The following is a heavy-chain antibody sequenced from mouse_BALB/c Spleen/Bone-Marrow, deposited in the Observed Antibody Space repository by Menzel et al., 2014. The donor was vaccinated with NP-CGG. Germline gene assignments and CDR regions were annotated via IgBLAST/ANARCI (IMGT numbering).Heavy chain of an antibody. CDR3: TRMDGNYLYYYAMDY. CDR1: GYSFTGYT. V-gene: IGHV1-25*01. Sequence: EVQLQESGPELVKPGASMKISCKASGYSFTGYTMNWVKQSHGKSLEWIGLINPYNGGTSYNQKFKDKASLTVDKSSNTAYMELLSLTSGDSAVYYCTRMDGNYLYYYAMDYWGQGTSVTVSS. D-gene: IGHD2-1*01. J-gene: IGHJ4*01. CDR2: INPYNGGT.